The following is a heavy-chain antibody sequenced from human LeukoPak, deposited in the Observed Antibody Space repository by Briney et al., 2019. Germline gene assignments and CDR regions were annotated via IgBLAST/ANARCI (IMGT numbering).Heavy chain of an antibody. D-gene: IGHD6-19*01. CDR1: GFTFSTYD. CDR2: IWYDGSNK. CDR3: AGPIAVAGPFDV. J-gene: IGHJ4*02. Sequence: GRSLRLSCAASGFTFSTYDMHWVCQAPGKGLEWVAIIWYDGSNKYYTDSVKGRFTISRDNSKNTLYLQMNSLRAEDTAVYYCAGPIAVAGPFDVWGQGTLVTVSS. V-gene: IGHV3-33*01.